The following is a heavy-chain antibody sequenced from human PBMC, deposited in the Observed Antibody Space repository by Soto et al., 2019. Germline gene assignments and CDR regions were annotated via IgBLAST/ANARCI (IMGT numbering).Heavy chain of an antibody. V-gene: IGHV1-46*01. CDR3: GRGNNWNYKHYCDY. CDR1: GYTFTSYY. Sequence: ASVKVSCKASGYTFTSYYMHWVRQAPGQGLEWMGIINPSGGSTSFTQKFQGRVTMTRETSTSTVYMELSSLRSEDTAVYYCGRGNNWNYKHYCDYWDRRRLFAVAS. J-gene: IGHJ4*02. CDR2: INPSGGST. D-gene: IGHD1-7*01.